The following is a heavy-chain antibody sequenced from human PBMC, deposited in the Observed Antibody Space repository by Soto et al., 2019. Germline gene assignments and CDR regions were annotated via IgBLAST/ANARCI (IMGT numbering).Heavy chain of an antibody. Sequence: QVQLQQWGAGLLKPSETLSLTCAVYGGSFSGYYWSWIRQPPGKGLEWIGEINHSGSTNYNPSLKSRVTISVDTSKNQFALKLSSVTAADTAVYYCARDGRQLVFDYWGQGTLVTVSS. V-gene: IGHV4-34*01. J-gene: IGHJ4*02. CDR3: ARDGRQLVFDY. D-gene: IGHD6-13*01. CDR2: INHSGST. CDR1: GGSFSGYY.